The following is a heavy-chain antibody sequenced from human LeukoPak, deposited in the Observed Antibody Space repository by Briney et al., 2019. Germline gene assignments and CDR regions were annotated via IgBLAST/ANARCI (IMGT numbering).Heavy chain of an antibody. D-gene: IGHD1-26*01. V-gene: IGHV1-69*05. CDR1: GGTFSSYA. J-gene: IGHJ3*02. Sequence: SVKASCKASGGTFSSYAISWVRQAPGQGLEWMGGIIPIFGTANYAQKFQGRVTITTDESTSTAYMELSSLRSEDTAVYYCARDSGSYYLAGAFDIWGQGTMVTVSS. CDR2: IIPIFGTA. CDR3: ARDSGSYYLAGAFDI.